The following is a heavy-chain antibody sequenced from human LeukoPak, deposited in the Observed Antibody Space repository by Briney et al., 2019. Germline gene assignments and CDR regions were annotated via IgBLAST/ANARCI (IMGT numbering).Heavy chain of an antibody. CDR1: GFTFSSYW. D-gene: IGHD6-13*01. CDR2: IKQDGSEK. Sequence: GGSLRLSCAASGFTFSSYWMSWVRQAPGKGLEWVANIKQDGSEKYYVDSVKGRFTISRDNAKNSLYLQMNSLRAEDTAVYYCARCSSRWPNYYYYMDVWGKGTTVTVSS. V-gene: IGHV3-7*01. J-gene: IGHJ6*03. CDR3: ARCSSRWPNYYYYMDV.